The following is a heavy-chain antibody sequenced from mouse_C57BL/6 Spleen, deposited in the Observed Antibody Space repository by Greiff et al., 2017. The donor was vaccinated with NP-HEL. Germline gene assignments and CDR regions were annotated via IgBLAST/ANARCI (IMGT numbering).Heavy chain of an antibody. V-gene: IGHV1-18*01. J-gene: IGHJ4*01. CDR1: GYTFTDYN. D-gene: IGHD1-1*01. CDR3: AREGNYYGRVTYYAMDY. Sequence: VQLKQSGPELVKPGASVKIPCKASGYTFTDYNMDWVKQSHGKSLEWIGDINPNNGGTIYNQKFKGKATLTVDKSSSTAYMELRSLTSEDTAVYYCAREGNYYGRVTYYAMDYWGQGTSVTVSS. CDR2: INPNNGGT.